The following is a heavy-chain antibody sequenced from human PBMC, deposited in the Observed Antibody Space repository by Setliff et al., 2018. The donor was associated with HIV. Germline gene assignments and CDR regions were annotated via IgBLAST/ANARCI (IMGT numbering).Heavy chain of an antibody. CDR1: GGSISSYY. CDR2: ISYSGST. V-gene: IGHV4-59*12. CDR3: ARVYDSTGYYFDF. J-gene: IGHJ4*02. D-gene: IGHD3-22*01. Sequence: SETLSLTCTVSGGSISSYYWSWIRQPPGKGLEWIGYISYSGSTNYNPSLKSRVTLSVKTSKNQFSLKVTSVTAADTAVYYCARVYDSTGYYFDFWGQGTLVTVSS.